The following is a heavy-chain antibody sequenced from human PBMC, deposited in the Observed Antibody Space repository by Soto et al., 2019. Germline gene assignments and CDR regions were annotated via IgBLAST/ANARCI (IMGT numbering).Heavy chain of an antibody. Sequence: QLQLQESDSGLVKPSQTLSLTCAVSGGSISSGGYSWSWIRQPPGKGLEWIGYIYHSGSTYYNPSLKSRVTISVDWSKNQFSLKLSSVTAADTAVYYCARTTVTTLWFDPWGQGTLVTVSS. J-gene: IGHJ5*02. CDR1: GGSISSGGYS. CDR2: IYHSGST. CDR3: ARTTVTTLWFDP. V-gene: IGHV4-30-2*01. D-gene: IGHD4-17*01.